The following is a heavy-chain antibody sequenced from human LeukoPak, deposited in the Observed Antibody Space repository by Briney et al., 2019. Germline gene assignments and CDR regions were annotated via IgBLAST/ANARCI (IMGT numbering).Heavy chain of an antibody. V-gene: IGHV4-38-2*02. Sequence: SETLSLTCTVSGYSISSGNYWGWIRQPPGKGLEWIGTTYHIGNTYYNPSLKSRVTMSVDTSKKQFSLKLSSVTAADTAVYYCARLTSSWYQDWYFDLWGRGTLVTVSS. J-gene: IGHJ2*01. CDR3: ARLTSSWYQDWYFDL. CDR1: GYSISSGNY. CDR2: TYHIGNT. D-gene: IGHD6-13*01.